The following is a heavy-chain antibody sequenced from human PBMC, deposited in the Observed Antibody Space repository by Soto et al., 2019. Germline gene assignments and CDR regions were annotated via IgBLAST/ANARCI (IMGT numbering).Heavy chain of an antibody. V-gene: IGHV3-23*01. Sequence: QPGGSLRLSCAASGFTFSSYAMKWVRQAPGKGLEWVSLIGESGTPTYYADSVKGRFTISRDNSGNTLFLEMYSLRAEDTAVYHCARYIPGVRYYGMDVWGQGTKVTVSS. CDR3: ARYIPGVRYYGMDV. CDR2: IGESGTPT. J-gene: IGHJ6*02. D-gene: IGHD2-2*01. CDR1: GFTFSSYA.